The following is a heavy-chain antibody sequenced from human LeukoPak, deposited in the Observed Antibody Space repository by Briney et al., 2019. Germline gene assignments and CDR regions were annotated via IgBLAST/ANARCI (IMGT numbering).Heavy chain of an antibody. Sequence: ASVKVSCKASGYTFTDYDMHWVRQAPGHGLEWMGWIYPDSGGTNYAQKFQGRVTMTRDTSTSTAYMELSRLRSDDTAVYYCARTSGRGWYFDYWGQGTLVTVSS. CDR3: ARTSGRGWYFDY. CDR2: IYPDSGGT. D-gene: IGHD5-24*01. CDR1: GYTFTDYD. V-gene: IGHV1-2*02. J-gene: IGHJ4*02.